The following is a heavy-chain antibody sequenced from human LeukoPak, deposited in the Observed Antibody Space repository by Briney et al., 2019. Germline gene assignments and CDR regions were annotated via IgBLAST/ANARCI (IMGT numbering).Heavy chain of an antibody. J-gene: IGHJ4*02. CDR1: GFTFSSSV. Sequence: AGGSLRLSCAASGFTFSSSVMHWVRQAPGKGLEWVAAISYDGRDKYFADSVKGRFTISRDNSKNTLDLQVNGLRAEDTAVYYCARETGNYYFDFWGQGTLVTAST. CDR2: ISYDGRDK. CDR3: ARETGNYYFDF. D-gene: IGHD1-7*01. V-gene: IGHV3-30*03.